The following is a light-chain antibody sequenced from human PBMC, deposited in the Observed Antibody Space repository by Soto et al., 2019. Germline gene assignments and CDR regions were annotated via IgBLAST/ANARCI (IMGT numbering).Light chain of an antibody. CDR3: QQRYSTPSIT. CDR2: AAS. CDR1: QGISSY. J-gene: IGKJ5*01. V-gene: IGKV1-39*01. Sequence: IQLTQSPSSLSASVGDRVTITCRASQGISSYLAWYQQKPGKAPKLLIYAASSLQSGVPSRFSGSGSGTDFTLTISSLQPEDFAAYYCQQRYSTPSITFGQGTRLEIK.